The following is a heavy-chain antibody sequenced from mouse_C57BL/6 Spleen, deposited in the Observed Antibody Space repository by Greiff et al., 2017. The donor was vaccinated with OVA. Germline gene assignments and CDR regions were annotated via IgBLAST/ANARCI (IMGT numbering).Heavy chain of an antibody. D-gene: IGHD1-1*01. CDR1: GYTFTSYW. J-gene: IGHJ1*03. V-gene: IGHV1-50*01. Sequence: QVQLQQPGAELVKPGASVKLSCKASGYTFTSYWMQWVKQRPGQGLEWIGEIDPSDSYTNYNQKFKGKATLTVDTSSSTAYMQLSSLTSEDSAVYDCERGRYGSRYFDVGGTGTTVTVSA. CDR3: ERGRYGSRYFDV. CDR2: IDPSDSYT.